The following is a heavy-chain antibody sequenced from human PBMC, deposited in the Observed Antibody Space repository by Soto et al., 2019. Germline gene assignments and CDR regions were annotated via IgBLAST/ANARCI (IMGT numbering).Heavy chain of an antibody. CDR1: GLTFSSYD. CDR3: AIALLYYGSGYYYGMDV. Sequence: GGSLRLSCAASGLTFSSYDMHWVRQATGKGLEWVSAIGTAGDTYYPGSVKGRFTISRENAKNSLYLQMNSLRAGDTAVYYCAIALLYYGSGYYYGMDVWGQGTTVTVSS. D-gene: IGHD3-10*01. V-gene: IGHV3-13*01. J-gene: IGHJ6*02. CDR2: IGTAGDT.